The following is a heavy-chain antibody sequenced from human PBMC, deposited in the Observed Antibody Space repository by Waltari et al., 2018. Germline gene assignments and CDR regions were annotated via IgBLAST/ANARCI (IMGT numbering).Heavy chain of an antibody. CDR2: IYHSGST. J-gene: IGHJ5*02. Sequence: QEQLQESGPGLVKPSETLSLTCAVSGYSISSGYYWGWIRQPPGKGLEWIGSIYHSGSTYYNPSLKSRVTISVDTSKNQFSLKLSSVTAADTAVYYCARIIAAAGLNWFDPWGQGTLVTVSS. V-gene: IGHV4-38-2*01. D-gene: IGHD6-13*01. CDR1: GYSISSGYY. CDR3: ARIIAAAGLNWFDP.